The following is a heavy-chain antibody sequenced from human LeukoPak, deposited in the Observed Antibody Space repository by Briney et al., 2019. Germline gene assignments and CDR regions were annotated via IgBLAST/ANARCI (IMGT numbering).Heavy chain of an antibody. Sequence: PGGSLRLSCAASGFTVSSNYMSWIRQAPGKGLEWVSVIYRSGSTHYADSVKDRFIISRDNSKNTLYLQMNSLRAEDTAVYYCAREADNYGLTLDIWGQGTMVTVSS. V-gene: IGHV3-66*01. CDR3: AREADNYGLTLDI. J-gene: IGHJ3*02. CDR1: GFTVSSNY. D-gene: IGHD3-10*01. CDR2: IYRSGST.